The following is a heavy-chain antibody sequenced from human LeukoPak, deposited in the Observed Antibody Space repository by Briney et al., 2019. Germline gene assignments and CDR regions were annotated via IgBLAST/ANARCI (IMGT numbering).Heavy chain of an antibody. CDR3: AKDDYYDTSGYRD. V-gene: IGHV3-30*18. Sequence: GGSLRLSCAASGFTFSSYGMHWVRQAPGKGLGWVAVISYDVGKKYYADSVKGRFTISRDNSKNTLYLQMNSLRAEDTAVYYCAKDDYYDTSGYRDWGQGTLVTVSS. CDR2: ISYDVGKK. D-gene: IGHD3-22*01. J-gene: IGHJ4*02. CDR1: GFTFSSYG.